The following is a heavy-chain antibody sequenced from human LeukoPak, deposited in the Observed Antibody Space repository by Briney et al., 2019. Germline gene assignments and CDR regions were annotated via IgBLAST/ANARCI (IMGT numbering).Heavy chain of an antibody. CDR1: GFTFSSYA. V-gene: IGHV3-23*01. CDR3: AKEGVVVPAANLDY. D-gene: IGHD2-2*01. Sequence: GGSLRLSCAASGFTFSSYALSWVRQAPGKGLESVSPISGSGGSTYYADSVKGRFTISRDNSKNTLYLQMNSLRAEDTAVYYCAKEGVVVPAANLDYWGQGTLVTVSS. CDR2: ISGSGGST. J-gene: IGHJ4*02.